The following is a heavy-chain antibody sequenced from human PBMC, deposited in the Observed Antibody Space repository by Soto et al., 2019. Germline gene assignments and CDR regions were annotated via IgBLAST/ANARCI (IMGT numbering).Heavy chain of an antibody. V-gene: IGHV4-34*01. CDR1: GGSFSGYY. Sequence: QVQLQQWGAGLLKPSETLSLTCAVYGGSFSGYYWSWIRQPPGKGLEWIGEINHSGSTNYNPSLKSRVTISVDTTKNQFSLKLRSVTAADTAVYYCARGGYDFWSGYGAHYFVYWGQGTLVTVSS. CDR3: ARGGYDFWSGYGAHYFVY. CDR2: INHSGST. J-gene: IGHJ4*02. D-gene: IGHD3-3*01.